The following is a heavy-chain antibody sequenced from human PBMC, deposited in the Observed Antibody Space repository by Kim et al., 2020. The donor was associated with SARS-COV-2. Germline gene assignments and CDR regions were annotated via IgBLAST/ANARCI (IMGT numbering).Heavy chain of an antibody. D-gene: IGHD4-4*01. J-gene: IGHJ6*02. CDR1: GGTFSSYA. Sequence: SVKVSCKASGGTFSSYAISWVRQAPGQGLEWMGGIIPIFGTANYAQKFQGRVTITADESTSTAYMELSSLRSEDTAVYYCARPVGTTDYYYYGMDVWGQGTTVTVSS. CDR3: ARPVGTTDYYYYGMDV. V-gene: IGHV1-69*13. CDR2: IIPIFGTA.